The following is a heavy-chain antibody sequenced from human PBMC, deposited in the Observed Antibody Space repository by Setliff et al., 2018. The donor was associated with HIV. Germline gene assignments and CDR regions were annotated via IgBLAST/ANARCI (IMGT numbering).Heavy chain of an antibody. J-gene: IGHJ4*02. V-gene: IGHV4-4*07. CDR1: GVSISNYY. CDR2: IYTSGNT. D-gene: IGHD3-10*01. Sequence: SETLSLTCTVSGVSISNYYWSWIRQPAGKGLEWIGRIYTSGNTNYNPSLKSRVTMSVDTSKKQFSLKLTSVTAADTAVCYCAGHFYYSGSGIWAGLDSWGQGTLVTVS. CDR3: AGHFYYSGSGIWAGLDS.